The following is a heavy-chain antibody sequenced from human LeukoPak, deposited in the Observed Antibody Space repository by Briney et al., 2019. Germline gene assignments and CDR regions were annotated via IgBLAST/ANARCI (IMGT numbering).Heavy chain of an antibody. CDR3: ARGPWDRYYYDSSGYSDY. Sequence: GGSLRLSCAASGFTFSSYAMNWVRQAPGKGLEWVSYISSSSSTIYYADSVKGRFTISRDNAKNSLYLQMNSLRAEDTAVYYCARGPWDRYYYDSSGYSDYWGQGTLVTASS. D-gene: IGHD3-22*01. CDR1: GFTFSSYA. J-gene: IGHJ4*02. CDR2: ISSSSSTI. V-gene: IGHV3-48*01.